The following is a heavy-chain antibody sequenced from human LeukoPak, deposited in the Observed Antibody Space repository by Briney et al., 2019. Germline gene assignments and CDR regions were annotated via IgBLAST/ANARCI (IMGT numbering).Heavy chain of an antibody. CDR1: GGSISSYY. V-gene: IGHV4-4*07. J-gene: IGHJ5*02. CDR2: IYTSGST. Sequence: SETLSLTCTVSGGSISSYYWSWIRQPAGKGLEWIGRIYTSGSTNYNPSLKSRVTMSVDTSKNQFSLKLSSVTAADTAVYYCARGGEPVVVPAAKEDWFDPWGQGTLVTVSS. D-gene: IGHD2-2*01. CDR3: ARGGEPVVVPAAKEDWFDP.